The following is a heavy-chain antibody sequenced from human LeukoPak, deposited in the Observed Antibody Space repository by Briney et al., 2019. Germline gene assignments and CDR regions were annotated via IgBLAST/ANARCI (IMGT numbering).Heavy chain of an antibody. D-gene: IGHD3-3*01. J-gene: IGHJ6*03. CDR3: ARDSAYYDFWSGYPSGYMDV. Sequence: SETQSLTCTVSGGSISSHYWSWIRQPPGKGLEWIGYIYYSGSTNYNPSLKSRVTISVDTSKNQFSLKLSSVTAADTAVYYCARDSAYYDFWSGYPSGYMDVWGKGTTVTVSS. V-gene: IGHV4-59*11. CDR2: IYYSGST. CDR1: GGSISSHY.